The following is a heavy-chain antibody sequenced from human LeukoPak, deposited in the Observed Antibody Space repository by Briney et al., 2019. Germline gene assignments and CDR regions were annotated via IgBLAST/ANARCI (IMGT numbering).Heavy chain of an antibody. J-gene: IGHJ2*01. Sequence: SETLSLTCTVSGGSISSYYWTWIRQPPGKGLEGIGYIYYSGSTNYNPSLKSRVTISVDTSKNQFSLKLSSVTAADTAVYYCASYSGSYWYFDLWGRGTLVTVSS. CDR2: IYYSGST. D-gene: IGHD2-15*01. CDR1: GGSISSYY. CDR3: ASYSGSYWYFDL. V-gene: IGHV4-59*08.